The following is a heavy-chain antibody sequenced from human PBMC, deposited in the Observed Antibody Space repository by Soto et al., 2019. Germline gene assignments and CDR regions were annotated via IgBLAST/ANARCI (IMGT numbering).Heavy chain of an antibody. V-gene: IGHV3-53*01. CDR3: ARSDPAYAYGLNV. CDR2: IYSGGGK. Sequence: GGSLRLSCAASGFTVTSHYVAWVRQAPGRGLEWVSLIYSGGGKYYADSVKGRFTISRDTSEKTFYLQMNSLRSEDTAVYYCARSDPAYAYGLNVWGQGTTVTVSS. J-gene: IGHJ6*02. D-gene: IGHD3-10*01. CDR1: GFTVTSHY.